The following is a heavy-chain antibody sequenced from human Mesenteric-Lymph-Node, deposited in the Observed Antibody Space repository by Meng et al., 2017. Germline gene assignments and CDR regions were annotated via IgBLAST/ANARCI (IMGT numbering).Heavy chain of an antibody. CDR3: TTIPPGRGSGYEGVYYYHMDV. D-gene: IGHD5-12*01. V-gene: IGHV3-15*01. CDR2: IKSKTDGGTT. J-gene: IGHJ6*02. Sequence: GESLKISCAASGFTFSNAWMSWVRQAPGKGLEWVGRIKSKTDGGTTDYAAPVKGRFTISTDDSKNTLYLQMNSLKTEDAAVYYCTTIPPGRGSGYEGVYYYHMDVWGQGTTVTVSS. CDR1: GFTFSNAW.